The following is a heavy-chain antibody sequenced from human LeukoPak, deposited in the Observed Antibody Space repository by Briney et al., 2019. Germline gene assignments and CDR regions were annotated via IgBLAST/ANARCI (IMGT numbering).Heavy chain of an antibody. V-gene: IGHV3-48*02. CDR3: AGQKGMDY. CDR1: GFTFSSYT. CDR2: ISSGSTTI. J-gene: IGHJ4*02. Sequence: LGGSLRLSCAASGFTFSSYTMSWVRQAPGKGLEWVSSISSGSTTIFYADSVKGRFTISRDNAKNSLYLQMNSLRDEDTAVYYCAGQKGMDYWGQGTLVTVSS.